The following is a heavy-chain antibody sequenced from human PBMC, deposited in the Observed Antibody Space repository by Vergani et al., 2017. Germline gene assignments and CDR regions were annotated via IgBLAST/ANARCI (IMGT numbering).Heavy chain of an antibody. Sequence: EVQLLESGGGLVQPGGSLRLSCAASGFTFSSHAMTWVRQAPGKGLEWVSAIVGSGGRTYYADSVKGRFTISRDNAKNSLYLQMNSLRAEDTAVYYCARDLFYYDSSGYYSGFFDYWGQGTLVTVSS. V-gene: IGHV3-23*01. CDR2: IVGSGGRT. J-gene: IGHJ4*02. CDR3: ARDLFYYDSSGYYSGFFDY. D-gene: IGHD3-22*01. CDR1: GFTFSSHA.